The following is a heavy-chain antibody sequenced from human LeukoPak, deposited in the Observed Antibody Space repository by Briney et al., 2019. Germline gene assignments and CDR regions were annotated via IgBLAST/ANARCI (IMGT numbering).Heavy chain of an antibody. CDR2: ISYIGST. D-gene: IGHD4-17*01. CDR1: DDSFSSHY. V-gene: IGHV4-59*11. J-gene: IGHJ3*02. Sequence: TSETLSLTCAVSDDSFSSHYWTWIRQPPGKGLEWIGYISYIGSTNYNPSLKSRVTISIDTSKNEFSLKLTSVTAADTAVYYCARDLVTVTKGFDIWGQGTMVTVSS. CDR3: ARDLVTVTKGFDI.